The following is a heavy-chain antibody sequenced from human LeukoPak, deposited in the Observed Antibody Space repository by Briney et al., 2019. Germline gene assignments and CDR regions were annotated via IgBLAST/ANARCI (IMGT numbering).Heavy chain of an antibody. V-gene: IGHV3-21*01. CDR1: GFTFSTYS. D-gene: IGHD4-17*01. CDR3: AKDSLSVTTLYFDY. CDR2: ITSSSSYI. Sequence: GGTLRLSCVVSGFTFSTYSMNWVRQAPGKGLEWVSSITSSSSYIYYADSVKGRFTISRDNAKNSLYLQMNSLRAEDTAVYYCAKDSLSVTTLYFDYWGQGTLVTVSS. J-gene: IGHJ4*02.